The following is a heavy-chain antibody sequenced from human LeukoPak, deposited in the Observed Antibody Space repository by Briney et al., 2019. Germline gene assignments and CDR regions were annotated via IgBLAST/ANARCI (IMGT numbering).Heavy chain of an antibody. Sequence: PSETLSLTCTVSGGSISSYYWSWIRQPPGKGLEWIGYIYYSGSTNYNPFLKSRVTISVDTSKNQFSLKLSSVTAADTAVYYCARRADSGYGYYFDYWGQGTLVTASS. J-gene: IGHJ4*02. CDR1: GGSISSYY. V-gene: IGHV4-59*08. CDR2: IYYSGST. CDR3: ARRADSGYGYYFDY. D-gene: IGHD5-12*01.